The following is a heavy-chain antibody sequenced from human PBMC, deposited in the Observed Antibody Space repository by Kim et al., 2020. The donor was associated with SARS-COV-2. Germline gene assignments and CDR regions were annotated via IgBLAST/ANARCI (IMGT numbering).Heavy chain of an antibody. V-gene: IGHV5-51*01. D-gene: IGHD3-9*01. CDR3: ARHWLVKDAFDI. Sequence: RYSPSFQGQVPISADQSISTAYLQWSSLKASDTAMYYCARHWLVKDAFDIWGQGTMVTVSS. J-gene: IGHJ3*02.